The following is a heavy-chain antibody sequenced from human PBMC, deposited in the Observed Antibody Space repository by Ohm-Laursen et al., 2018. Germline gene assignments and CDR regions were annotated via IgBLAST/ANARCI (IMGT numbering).Heavy chain of an antibody. Sequence: SETLSLTCGVYGGSFSGYYWSWIRQPPGKGLEWIGEINHSGSTNYNPSLKSRVTISVDTSKNQFSLKLSSVTAADTAVYYCARVGRRSTQGLVRGYSCGKSNFDYWGQGTLVTVSS. V-gene: IGHV4-34*01. CDR2: INHSGST. CDR1: GGSFSGYY. D-gene: IGHD5-18*01. CDR3: ARVGRRSTQGLVRGYSCGKSNFDY. J-gene: IGHJ4*02.